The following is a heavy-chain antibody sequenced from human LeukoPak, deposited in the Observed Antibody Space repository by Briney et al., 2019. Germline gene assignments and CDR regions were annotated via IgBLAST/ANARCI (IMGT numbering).Heavy chain of an antibody. Sequence: SETLSLTCTVSGASISSYYWSWIRQPPGKGLEWLGDIYYSGSIKYNPSLKSRVTMSVDTSKNQFSLKLSSVTAADTAIYYCARENPSGYYNRPIDYWGQGTLVTVSS. CDR3: ARENPSGYYNRPIDY. V-gene: IGHV4-59*01. D-gene: IGHD3-22*01. CDR1: GASISSYY. CDR2: IYYSGSI. J-gene: IGHJ4*02.